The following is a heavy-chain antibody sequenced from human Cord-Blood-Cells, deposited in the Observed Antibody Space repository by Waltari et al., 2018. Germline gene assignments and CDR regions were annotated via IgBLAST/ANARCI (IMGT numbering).Heavy chain of an antibody. Sequence: QVQLQQWGAGLLKPSETLSLTCAVYGGSFSGYYWSWIRKPPGKGLEWIGEINHSGSTNYNPSLKSRVTISVDTSKNQFSLKLSSVTAADTAVYYCARRTYYDFWSGYYARAFDIWGQGTMVTVSS. V-gene: IGHV4-34*01. J-gene: IGHJ3*02. D-gene: IGHD3-3*01. CDR3: ARRTYYDFWSGYYARAFDI. CDR2: INHSGST. CDR1: GGSFSGYY.